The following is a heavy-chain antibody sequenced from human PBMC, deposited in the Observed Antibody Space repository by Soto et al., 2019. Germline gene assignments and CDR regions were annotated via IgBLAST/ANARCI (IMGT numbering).Heavy chain of an antibody. CDR3: ARGLATLPVIDFDF. CDR1: GISLSTSGVG. J-gene: IGHJ4*02. CDR2: VYWNDDK. V-gene: IGHV2-5*01. Sequence: NSGPTLVNPTQTLTLTCTLSGISLSTSGVGLGWIRQTPGKALEWLALVYWNDDKHYSPSLKSRLTITKDTSKNQAIRTMTNMDPVDTATYFWARGLATLPVIDFDFWGQGTVVTVSS. D-gene: IGHD1-1*01.